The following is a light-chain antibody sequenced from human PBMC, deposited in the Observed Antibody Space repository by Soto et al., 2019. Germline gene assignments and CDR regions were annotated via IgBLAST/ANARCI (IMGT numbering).Light chain of an antibody. CDR1: SSDVGDYNF. CDR3: CSYAGSYTYV. CDR2: DVS. V-gene: IGLV2-11*01. J-gene: IGLJ1*01. Sequence: QSALTQPRSVSGSPGQSVTISCTGTSSDVGDYNFASWYQQHPGKAPKLVIYDVSKRPSGVPDRFSGSKSGNTASLTISGLQADDDADYYCCSYAGSYTYVFGTGTKLTVL.